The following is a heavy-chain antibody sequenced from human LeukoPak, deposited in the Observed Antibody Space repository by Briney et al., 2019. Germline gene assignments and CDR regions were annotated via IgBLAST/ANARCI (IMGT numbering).Heavy chain of an antibody. CDR3: ASAAGYSYGHNSFDY. D-gene: IGHD5-18*01. J-gene: IGHJ4*02. CDR1: GGSISSYY. Sequence: PSETLSLTCTVSGGSISSYYWSWIRQPPGKGLEWIGYIYYSGSTNYNPSLKSRVTISVDTSKNQFSLKLSSVTAADTAVYYCASAAGYSYGHNSFDYWGQGTLVTVSS. V-gene: IGHV4-59*01. CDR2: IYYSGST.